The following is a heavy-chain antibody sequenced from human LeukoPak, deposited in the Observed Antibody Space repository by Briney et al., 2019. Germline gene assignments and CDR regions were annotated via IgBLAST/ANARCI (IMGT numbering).Heavy chain of an antibody. CDR2: IKQDGSEK. CDR1: GFTFSSYW. CDR3: ARVLSGYYESSGYPLKY. V-gene: IGHV3-7*01. Sequence: GGSLRLSCAASGFTFSSYWMSWVRQAPGKGLEWVANIKQDGSEKYYVDSVKGRFTISRDNAKNSLTLQMNSLRAEDTAVYYCARVLSGYYESSGYPLKYWGQGTMV. J-gene: IGHJ4*02. D-gene: IGHD3-22*01.